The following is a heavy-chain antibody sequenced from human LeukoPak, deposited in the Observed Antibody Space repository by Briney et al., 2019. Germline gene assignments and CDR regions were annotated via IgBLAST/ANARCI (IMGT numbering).Heavy chain of an antibody. J-gene: IGHJ6*04. CDR3: AKDRHFEGSGSSTWEWDV. V-gene: IGHV3-23*01. CDR2: ISGSGGST. Sequence: GSLRLSCAASGFTFSSYGMSWVRQAPGKGLERVSAISGSGGSTYYAVSVKGRFTISRDKSKNTLSLQMNILRAEDTAVYYCAKDRHFEGSGSSTWEWDVWGKGTTVTISS. CDR1: GFTFSSYG. D-gene: IGHD3-10*01.